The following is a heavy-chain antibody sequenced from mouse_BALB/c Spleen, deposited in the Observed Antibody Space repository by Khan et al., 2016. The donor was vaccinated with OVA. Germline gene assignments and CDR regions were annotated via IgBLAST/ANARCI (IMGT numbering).Heavy chain of an antibody. CDR3: ARSVGDCYAMDY. J-gene: IGHJ4*01. CDR2: ISSGGHYT. Sequence: EVELVESGGGSVKPGGSLKLSCSASGYTFSSYAMSWVRQTPEKRLELVATISSGGHYTYYPDRVKGRFTISRDNARNTLYLQMSRLRSEDTAMYYCARSVGDCYAMDYWGQGASVTVSS. V-gene: IGHV5-9-3*01. D-gene: IGHD3-3*01. CDR1: GYTFSSYA.